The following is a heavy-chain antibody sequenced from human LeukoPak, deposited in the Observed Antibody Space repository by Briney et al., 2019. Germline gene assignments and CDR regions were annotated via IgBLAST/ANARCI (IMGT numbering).Heavy chain of an antibody. Sequence: GGSLRLSCAASGFTFSDYYMSWVRQAPGKGLEWVSYISSSSNTIYYADSVKGRFTISRDNAKNSLYLQMNSLRAEDTAVYYCATESGTYSGTCFDYWGQGTLVTVSS. CDR2: ISSSSNTI. V-gene: IGHV3-11*04. J-gene: IGHJ4*02. CDR3: ATESGTYSGTCFDY. CDR1: GFTFSDYY. D-gene: IGHD1-26*01.